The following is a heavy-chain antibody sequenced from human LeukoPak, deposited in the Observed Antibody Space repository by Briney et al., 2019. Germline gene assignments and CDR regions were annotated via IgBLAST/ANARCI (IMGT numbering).Heavy chain of an antibody. CDR1: GFTFSTYA. CDR3: TKREKYSYGHP. J-gene: IGHJ5*02. D-gene: IGHD5-18*01. Sequence: GESLRLSCAASGFTFSTYAMSWVRQAPGKGLEWVSSIIGSGDSTYYADSVKGRFTISRDNSKNTVYLQMNSLGADDTAVYYCTKREKYSYGHPWGQGTLATVSS. V-gene: IGHV3-23*01. CDR2: IIGSGDST.